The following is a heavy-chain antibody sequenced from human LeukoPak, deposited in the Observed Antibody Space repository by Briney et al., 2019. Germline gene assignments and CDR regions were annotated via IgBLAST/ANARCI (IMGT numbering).Heavy chain of an antibody. V-gene: IGHV3-23*01. Sequence: PGGSLRLSCAASGFTFSSYAMSWVRQAPGKGLEWVSSVTGGGSNTYYAGSAGGRFSISRDNSKNTLFLQVNSLRAEDTAVYYCAKDSWVAATVDVWGQGTTVTVSS. CDR2: VTGGGSNT. D-gene: IGHD2-15*01. CDR3: AKDSWVAATVDV. J-gene: IGHJ6*02. CDR1: GFTFSSYA.